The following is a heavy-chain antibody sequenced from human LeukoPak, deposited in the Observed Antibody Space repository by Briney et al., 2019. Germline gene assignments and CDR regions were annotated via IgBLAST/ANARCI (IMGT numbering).Heavy chain of an antibody. CDR2: INPNSGGT. Sequence: VASVKVSCKASGYTFTGYYMHWVRQAPGQGLEWMGWINPNSGGTNYAQKFQGRVTMTRDTSISTAHMELSRLRSDDTAVYYCARASGWGNYYYYYMDVWGKGTTVTISS. CDR1: GYTFTGYY. D-gene: IGHD6-19*01. CDR3: ARASGWGNYYYYYMDV. V-gene: IGHV1-2*02. J-gene: IGHJ6*03.